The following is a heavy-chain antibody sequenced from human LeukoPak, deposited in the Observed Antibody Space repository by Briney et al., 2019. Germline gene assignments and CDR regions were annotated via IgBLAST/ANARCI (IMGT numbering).Heavy chain of an antibody. Sequence: GGSMRLSWAAAGFTVSSNYMSWVRQAPEKGLEWVSLIYAGGSTYYADAVKGRFTISRHNSKSTLHLQMNSLRVEDTAVYYCATAGSSELLWDYAMDVWGQGTTVTVSS. CDR1: GFTVSSNY. CDR2: IYAGGST. D-gene: IGHD3-10*01. CDR3: ATAGSSELLWDYAMDV. V-gene: IGHV3-53*04. J-gene: IGHJ6*02.